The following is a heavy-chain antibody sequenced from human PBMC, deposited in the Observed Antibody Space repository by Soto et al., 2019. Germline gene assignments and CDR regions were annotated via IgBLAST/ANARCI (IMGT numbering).Heavy chain of an antibody. CDR2: INGDGSST. V-gene: IGHV3-74*01. J-gene: IGHJ5*01. CDR3: PVSPCLILKSGTTLGA. D-gene: IGHD1-7*01. Sequence: EVQLVESGGGLVQPGGSLRLSCAASGFTFSRHWMHWVRQAPGKGLVWVSRINGDGSSTSYAVSVKGRFTISIHNAKNMLYLQVHSLSAYDTPVYYCPVSPCLILKSGTTLGAWGQGTLVTVSS. CDR1: GFTFSRHW.